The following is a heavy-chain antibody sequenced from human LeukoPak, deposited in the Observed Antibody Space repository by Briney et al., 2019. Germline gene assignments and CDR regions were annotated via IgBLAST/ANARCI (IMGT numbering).Heavy chain of an antibody. CDR1: GFTFSNYG. CDR2: TSASGSSP. V-gene: IGHV3-23*01. D-gene: IGHD5-12*01. CDR3: AKTTGGNAYDYIHY. Sequence: GGSLRLSCAASGFTFSNYGMNWVRQAPGKGLEWVSATSASGSSPNYSDSVKGRFTISRDNSKNTPYLQMNSLRAEDTAVYYCAKTTGGNAYDYIHYWGQGTLVTVSS. J-gene: IGHJ4*02.